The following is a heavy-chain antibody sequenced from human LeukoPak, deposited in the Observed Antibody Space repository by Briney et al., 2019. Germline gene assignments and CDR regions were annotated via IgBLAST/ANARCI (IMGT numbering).Heavy chain of an antibody. V-gene: IGHV3-33*01. CDR1: GFTFSSYG. CDR2: IGYDGSNK. D-gene: IGHD3-16*02. CDR3: ARDWSYRFDY. J-gene: IGHJ4*02. Sequence: GGSLRLSCAASGFTFSSYGFHWVRQAPGKGLERLAVIGYDGSNKFSAESVKGRFTISRDNSKNTLYLQMNSLRAGDTAVYYCARDWSYRFDYWGQGTLVTVSS.